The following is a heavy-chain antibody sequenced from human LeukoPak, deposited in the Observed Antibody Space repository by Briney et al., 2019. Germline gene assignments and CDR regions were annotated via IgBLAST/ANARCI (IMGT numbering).Heavy chain of an antibody. V-gene: IGHV3-23*01. CDR1: GFTFSSYA. J-gene: IGHJ4*02. CDR2: ISGSGGST. Sequence: GGSLRLSCAASGFTFSSYAMSWVGQAPGKGLEWVSVISGSGGSTYYADSVKGRFTISRDNSKNTLYLQMNSLRAEDTAAYFCAKDFWALGGSIDSWGQGTLVTVSS. D-gene: IGHD3-10*01. CDR3: AKDFWALGGSIDS.